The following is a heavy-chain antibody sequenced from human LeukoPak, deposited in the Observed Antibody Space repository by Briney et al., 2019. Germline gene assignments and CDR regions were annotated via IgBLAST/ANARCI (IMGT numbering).Heavy chain of an antibody. V-gene: IGHV3-48*03. CDR3: LREETIVVIREPPP. D-gene: IGHD3-22*01. CDR1: GFTFSSYE. CDR2: ISRSGSTI. Sequence: GGSLRLSCAAFGFTFSSYEMNWVRQAPGKGLEWVSYISRSGSTIYYADSVKGRFTISRDNAKNSLYLQMNSLRAEDTAIYYCLREETIVVIREPPPRGQGTLVTVSS. J-gene: IGHJ4*02.